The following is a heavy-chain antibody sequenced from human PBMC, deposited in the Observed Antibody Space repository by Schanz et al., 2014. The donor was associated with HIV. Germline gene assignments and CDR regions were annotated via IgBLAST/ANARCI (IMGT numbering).Heavy chain of an antibody. V-gene: IGHV3-21*01. J-gene: IGHJ5*02. CDR3: ARDYHWNWFDP. CDR2: ISSDSIYI. CDR1: GFTFSSYS. Sequence: DVQLLDSGGGLVQPGGSLRLSCIASGFTFSSYSMNWVRQAPGKGLEWVSSISSDSIYIYYADSVKGRFTISRDNTKNSLYLQMNSLRAEDTAVYYCARDYHWNWFDPWGQGTLVTVSS. D-gene: IGHD1-20*01.